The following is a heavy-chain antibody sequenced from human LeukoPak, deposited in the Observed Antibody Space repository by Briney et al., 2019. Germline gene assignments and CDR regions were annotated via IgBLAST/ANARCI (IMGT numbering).Heavy chain of an antibody. CDR3: ARGYDYSNYDFDY. CDR1: GYSISSGYY. V-gene: IGHV4-38-2*02. Sequence: SETLSLTCTVSGYSISSGYYWGWIRQPPGKGLEWIGSIYHSGSTYYNPSLKSRVAISVDTSKNQFSLKLSSVTAADTAVYYCARGYDYSNYDFDYWGQGTLVTVSS. J-gene: IGHJ4*02. D-gene: IGHD4-11*01. CDR2: IYHSGST.